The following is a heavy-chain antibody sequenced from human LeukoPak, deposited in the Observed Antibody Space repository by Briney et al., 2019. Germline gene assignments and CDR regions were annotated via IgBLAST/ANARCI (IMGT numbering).Heavy chain of an antibody. Sequence: ASVKVSCKASGYTFTSYGISWVRRAPGQGLEWMGWISAYNGNTNYAQKLQGRVTMTTDTSTSTAYMELRSLRSDDTAVYYCARECGGSFPYYYYGMDVWGQGTTVTVSS. CDR1: GYTFTSYG. J-gene: IGHJ6*02. CDR2: ISAYNGNT. V-gene: IGHV1-18*01. D-gene: IGHD2-15*01. CDR3: ARECGGSFPYYYYGMDV.